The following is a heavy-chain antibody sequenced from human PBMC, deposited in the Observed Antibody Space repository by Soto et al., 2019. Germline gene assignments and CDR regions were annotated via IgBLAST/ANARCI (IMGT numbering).Heavy chain of an antibody. J-gene: IGHJ4*02. D-gene: IGHD5-18*01. CDR3: AKVRDTTIDMTFDY. Sequence: EVQLLESGGGLVQPGGSLRLSCAASGFTFSSYAMNWVRQAPGKGLEWVSTFDNSDGRTYYSDSVKGRFTISRDNSKKTLLLQMNSLRPEDTAVYYWAKVRDTTIDMTFDYWGQGTLVTVSS. V-gene: IGHV3-23*01. CDR2: FDNSDGRT. CDR1: GFTFSSYA.